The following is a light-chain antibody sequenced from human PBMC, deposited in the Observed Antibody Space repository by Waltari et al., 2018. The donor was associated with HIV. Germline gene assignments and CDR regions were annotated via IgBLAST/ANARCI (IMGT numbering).Light chain of an antibody. CDR2: SNN. CDR1: SSNIGSTP. CDR3: AVRDDRVNGVL. Sequence: QSVLTQPPSVSGTPGQKVTISCSGGSSNIGSTPVNWYQHLPGTAPKLLIYSNNQRSSGVPDRVSGSKSGTSASLAMSGCQSDDETDYYCAVRDDRVNGVLFGGGTRLTVL. J-gene: IGLJ2*01. V-gene: IGLV1-44*01.